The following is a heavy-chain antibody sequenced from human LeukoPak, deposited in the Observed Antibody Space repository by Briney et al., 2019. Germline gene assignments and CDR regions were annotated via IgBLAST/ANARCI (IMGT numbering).Heavy chain of an antibody. Sequence: GASVKVSCKASGGTFSSYAMSWVRQAPGKGLEWVSAISGSGGSTYYADSVKGRFTISRDNSKNTLYLQMNSLRAEDTAVYYCAKDHGIDYWGQGTLVTVSS. CDR2: ISGSGGST. J-gene: IGHJ4*02. V-gene: IGHV3-23*01. D-gene: IGHD4-17*01. CDR1: GGTFSSYA. CDR3: AKDHGIDY.